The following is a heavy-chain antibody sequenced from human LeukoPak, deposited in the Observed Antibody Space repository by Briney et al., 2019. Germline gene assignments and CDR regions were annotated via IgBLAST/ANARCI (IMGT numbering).Heavy chain of an antibody. J-gene: IGHJ4*02. CDR2: ISYDGSNK. D-gene: IGHD3-22*01. V-gene: IGHV3-30*01. CDR1: GFTFSSYA. CDR3: ARDSRITMIVVDIDY. Sequence: GGSLRLSCAASGFTFSSYAMHWVRQAPGKGLEWVAVISYDGSNKYYADSVKGRFTISRDNSKNTLYLQMNSLRAEDTAVYYCARDSRITMIVVDIDYWGQGTLVTVSS.